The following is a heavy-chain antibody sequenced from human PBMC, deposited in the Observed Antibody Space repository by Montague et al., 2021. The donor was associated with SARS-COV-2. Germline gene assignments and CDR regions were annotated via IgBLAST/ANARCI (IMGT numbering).Heavy chain of an antibody. Sequence: SETLSLTCTVSGASFSNYYWSWNRQPPGKGLGWIGYIYYTGTTNYNPSLKSRVTISVDTSKTQFSLKLTSVTAADTAVYYCAREGYCSGGTCYSSGPNWFDPWGQGTLVTVSS. CDR3: AREGYCSGGTCYSSGPNWFDP. V-gene: IGHV4-59*01. CDR1: GASFSNYY. D-gene: IGHD2-15*01. CDR2: IYYTGTT. J-gene: IGHJ5*02.